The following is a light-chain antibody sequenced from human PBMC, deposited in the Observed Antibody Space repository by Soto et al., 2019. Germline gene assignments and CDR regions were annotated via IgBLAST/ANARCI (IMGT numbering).Light chain of an antibody. CDR3: HHYGSS. V-gene: IGKV3-20*01. J-gene: IGKJ4*01. Sequence: ETVLTQSPGTLSLSPGEGATLSCRASQSVDSRYLAWYQQRPGQAPRLLISGTSTRASGIPDRFSGSGSGTDFTLTISRLEPEDFAFYYCHHYGSSFGGGTRVEFK. CDR2: GTS. CDR1: QSVDSRY.